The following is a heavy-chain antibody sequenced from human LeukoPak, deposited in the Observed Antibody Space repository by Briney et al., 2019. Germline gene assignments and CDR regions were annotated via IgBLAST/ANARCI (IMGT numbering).Heavy chain of an antibody. Sequence: PGGSLRLSCAASGFTFSSYSMNWVRQAPGKGLEWVSYISSSSSTLYYADSVKGRFTISRDNAKNSLYLQMNSLRAEDTAVYYCARRRSCTSCYTHYYYMDVWGKGTTVTVSS. V-gene: IGHV3-48*01. D-gene: IGHD2-2*02. J-gene: IGHJ6*03. CDR3: ARRRSCTSCYTHYYYMDV. CDR1: GFTFSSYS. CDR2: ISSSSSTL.